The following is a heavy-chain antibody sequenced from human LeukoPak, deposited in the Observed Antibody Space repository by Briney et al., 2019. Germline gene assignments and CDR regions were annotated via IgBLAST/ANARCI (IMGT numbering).Heavy chain of an antibody. V-gene: IGHV4-59*12. D-gene: IGHD6-6*01. CDR2: IYYSGST. CDR3: ARVPHTTSSIDY. Sequence: PSETLSLTCTVSGGSISSYYWSWIRQPPGKGLEWIGYIYYSGSTNYNSSLKSRVTISVDRSKNQFSLKLNSVTAADTAVYFCARVPHTTSSIDYWGQGAPVTVSS. J-gene: IGHJ4*02. CDR1: GGSISSYY.